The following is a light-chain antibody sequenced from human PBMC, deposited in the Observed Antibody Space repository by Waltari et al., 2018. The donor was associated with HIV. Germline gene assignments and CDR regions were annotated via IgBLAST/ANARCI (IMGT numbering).Light chain of an antibody. Sequence: QSALPQPPSSSGSPGQSFTISSTGSSSDVGGYNYVSWYQQHPGKAPKLMISEVTTRPPVVPDSFSGSKSGNTASLTVSGLQAEDEADYDCSSYAGSNNWVFGGGTKLTVL. J-gene: IGLJ3*02. V-gene: IGLV2-8*01. CDR3: SSYAGSNNWV. CDR2: EVT. CDR1: SSDVGGYNY.